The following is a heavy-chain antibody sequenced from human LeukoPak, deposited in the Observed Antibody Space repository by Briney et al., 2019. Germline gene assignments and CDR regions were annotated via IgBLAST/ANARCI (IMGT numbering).Heavy chain of an antibody. J-gene: IGHJ4*02. CDR1: GFTFSNYA. CDR3: AKSGIPGYYDSSGYYTLLGY. D-gene: IGHD3-22*01. Sequence: GGSLRLSCAASGFTSGFTFSNYAVSWVRQTPGKGLEWVSAISGSGGSTYYTDSVKGRFTISRDNPKNTLYLQMNSLRAEDTAVYYCAKSGIPGYYDSSGYYTLLGYWGQGTLVTVSS. V-gene: IGHV3-23*01. CDR2: ISGSGGST.